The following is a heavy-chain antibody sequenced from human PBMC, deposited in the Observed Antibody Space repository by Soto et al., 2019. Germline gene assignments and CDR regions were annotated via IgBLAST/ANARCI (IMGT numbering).Heavy chain of an antibody. CDR1: GFTFSSYC. CDR2: INSDGSST. Sequence: PGGSLRLSCAASGFTFSSYCMHWVRQAPGKGLVWVPRINSDGSSTSYADSVKGRFTISRDNAKNTLYLQMNSLRAEDTAVYYCARMGRGVYYDILTGWAAPSDWFDPWGQGTLVTVSS. V-gene: IGHV3-74*01. J-gene: IGHJ5*02. CDR3: ARMGRGVYYDILTGWAAPSDWFDP. D-gene: IGHD3-9*01.